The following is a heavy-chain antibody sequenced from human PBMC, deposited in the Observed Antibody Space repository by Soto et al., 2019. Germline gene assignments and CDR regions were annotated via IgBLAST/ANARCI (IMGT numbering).Heavy chain of an antibody. CDR2: IYYSGST. J-gene: IGHJ5*02. Sequence: PSETLSLTCTVSGGSISSYYWSWIRQPPGKGLEWIGYIYYSGSTNYNPSLKSRVTISVDTSKNQFSLKLSSVTAADTAVYYCARDKPRSSGWHNWFDPWGQGTLVTVSS. D-gene: IGHD6-19*01. V-gene: IGHV4-59*01. CDR1: GGSISSYY. CDR3: ARDKPRSSGWHNWFDP.